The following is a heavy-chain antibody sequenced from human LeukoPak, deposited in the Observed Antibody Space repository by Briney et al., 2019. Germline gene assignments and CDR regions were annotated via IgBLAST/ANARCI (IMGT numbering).Heavy chain of an antibody. Sequence: ASVKVSCKASGYTFTSYGISWVRQAPGQGLEWMGWISAYNGNTNYAQKLQGRVTMTTDTSTSTAYMELRSLRFDDTAVYYCARAHSGLLVVATSRDDAFDIWGQGTMVTVSS. J-gene: IGHJ3*02. V-gene: IGHV1-18*01. D-gene: IGHD5-12*01. CDR2: ISAYNGNT. CDR1: GYTFTSYG. CDR3: ARAHSGLLVVATSRDDAFDI.